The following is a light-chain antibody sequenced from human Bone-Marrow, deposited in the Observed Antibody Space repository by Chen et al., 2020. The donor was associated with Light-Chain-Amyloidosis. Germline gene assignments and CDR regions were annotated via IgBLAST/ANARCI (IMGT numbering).Light chain of an antibody. Sequence: QSALTQPASLSGSPGQSITISCTGTSSDVGGYDFVSWYHQHPGKAPKFMISEVSNRPSGVPSRFAVSKSGNTASRTISGLQAEGEGHFYCSSYTDRSTLVFGGGTKVTVL. CDR2: EVS. CDR3: SSYTDRSTLV. V-gene: IGLV2-14*01. CDR1: SSDVGGYDF. J-gene: IGLJ3*02.